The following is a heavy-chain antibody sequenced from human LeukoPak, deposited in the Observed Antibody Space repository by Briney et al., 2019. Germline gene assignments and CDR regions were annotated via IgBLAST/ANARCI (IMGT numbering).Heavy chain of an antibody. CDR3: ARVGRGNFWSGYYEHGMDV. Sequence: SETLSLTCTVSGGSISSYYWSWIRQPPGKGLEWIGYIYHSGSTNYNPSLKSRVTISVDTSKNQFSLKLSSVTAADTAVYYCARVGRGNFWSGYYEHGMDVWGQGTTVTVSS. V-gene: IGHV4-59*01. J-gene: IGHJ6*02. CDR1: GGSISSYY. CDR2: IYHSGST. D-gene: IGHD3-3*01.